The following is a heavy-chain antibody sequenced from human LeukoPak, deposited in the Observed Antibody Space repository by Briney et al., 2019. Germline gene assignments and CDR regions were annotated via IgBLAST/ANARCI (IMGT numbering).Heavy chain of an antibody. V-gene: IGHV1-69*04. J-gene: IGHJ4*02. D-gene: IGHD6-19*01. CDR2: IIPILGIA. CDR3: ARGAIAVAGTHLDY. Sequence: SVKVSCKASGYTFNSYGFSWVRQAPGQGLEWMGRIIPILGIANYAQKFQGRVTITADKSTSTAYMELSSLRSEDTAVYYCARGAIAVAGTHLDYWGQGTLVTVSS. CDR1: GYTFNSYG.